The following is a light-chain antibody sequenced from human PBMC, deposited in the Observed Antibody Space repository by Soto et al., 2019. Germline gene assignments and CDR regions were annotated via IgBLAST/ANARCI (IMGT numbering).Light chain of an antibody. CDR1: SSNTGSNY. CDR2: RNN. CDR3: AARDDSLSAFYV. J-gene: IGLJ1*01. Sequence: QSALTKVPSASGTPGQWVTISCSGSSSNTGSNYVYWYQQLPGTAPKLLIYRNNQRPSGDPDRFSGSKSGSSASLAISGLRSENEADYYCAARDDSLSAFYVVGTATTLNVL. V-gene: IGLV1-47*01.